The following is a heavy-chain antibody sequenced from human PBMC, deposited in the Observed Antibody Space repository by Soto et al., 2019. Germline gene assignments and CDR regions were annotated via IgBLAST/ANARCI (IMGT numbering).Heavy chain of an antibody. V-gene: IGHV4-59*01. CDR2: IYYSGST. CDR1: GGSISSYY. D-gene: IGHD5-12*01. CDR3: ASVGGYGLGAFDI. Sequence: SETLSLTCTVSGGSISSYYWSWIRQPPGKGLEWIGYIYYSGSTNYNPSLKSRVTISVDTSKNQFSLKLSSVTAADTAVYYCASVGGYGLGAFDIWGQGTMVTVSS. J-gene: IGHJ3*02.